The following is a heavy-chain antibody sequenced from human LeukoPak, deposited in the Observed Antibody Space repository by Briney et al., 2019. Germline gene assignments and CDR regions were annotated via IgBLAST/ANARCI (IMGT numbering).Heavy chain of an antibody. CDR3: ARGHQSGKTGDHPDDAFDI. V-gene: IGHV3-20*01. CDR1: GFTVSSNY. J-gene: IGHJ3*02. Sequence: RAGGSLRLSCAASGFTVSSNYMSWVRQAPGKGLEWVSGINWNGGSTGYADSVKGRFTISRDNAKNSLYLQMNSLRAEDTALYHCARGHQSGKTGDHPDDAFDIWGQGTMVTVSS. CDR2: INWNGGST. D-gene: IGHD7-27*01.